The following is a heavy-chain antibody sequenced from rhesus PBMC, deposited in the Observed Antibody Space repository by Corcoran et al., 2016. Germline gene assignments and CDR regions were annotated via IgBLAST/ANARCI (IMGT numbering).Heavy chain of an antibody. CDR3: AREGLQFLDWLLLRVVFDV. J-gene: IGHJ5-1*01. CDR2: IYGISGST. CDR1: GGSISSNY. V-gene: IGHV4-160*01. D-gene: IGHD3-3*01. Sequence: QVQLQESGPGLVKPSETLYLTCAVSGGSISSNYWSWIRQPPGKGLELYGYIYGISGSTYYNPPLKRRVTISTDPSKNQFSLQLSSVTAADTAVYYCAREGLQFLDWLLLRVVFDVWGPGVLVTVSS.